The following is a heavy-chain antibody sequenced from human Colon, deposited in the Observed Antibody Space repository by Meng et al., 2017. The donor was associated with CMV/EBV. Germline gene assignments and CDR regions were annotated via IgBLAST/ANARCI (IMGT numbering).Heavy chain of an antibody. Sequence: GGSLKISCAASGFTFSSYSMNWVRQAPGKGLEWVSSISSSSSYIYYADSVKGRFTISRDNAKNSLYLQMNSLRAEDTAVYYCARDGGDYDFWSGYSRPYYYGMDVWGQGTTVTVSS. CDR1: GFTFSSYS. D-gene: IGHD3-3*01. CDR3: ARDGGDYDFWSGYSRPYYYGMDV. V-gene: IGHV3-21*01. J-gene: IGHJ6*02. CDR2: ISSSSSYI.